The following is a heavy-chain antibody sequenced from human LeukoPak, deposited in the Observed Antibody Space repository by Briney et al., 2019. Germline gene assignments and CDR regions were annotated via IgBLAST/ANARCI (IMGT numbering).Heavy chain of an antibody. Sequence: GGSLRLSCAASGFTFSNAWMSWVRQAPGKGLEWVGRIKSKTDGGTTDYAAPVKGRFTISRDDSKNTLYLQMNSLKTEDTAVYYCTTDLIWFGELLSPTYYYGMDVWGQGTTVTVSS. V-gene: IGHV3-15*01. J-gene: IGHJ6*02. CDR2: IKSKTDGGTT. D-gene: IGHD3-10*01. CDR1: GFTFSNAW. CDR3: TTDLIWFGELLSPTYYYGMDV.